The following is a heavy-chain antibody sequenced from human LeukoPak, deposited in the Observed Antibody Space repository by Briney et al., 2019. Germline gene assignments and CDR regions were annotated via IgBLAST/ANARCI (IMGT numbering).Heavy chain of an antibody. CDR3: TTFGSGSFDY. V-gene: IGHV1-2*06. J-gene: IGHJ4*02. CDR1: GYTFTGYY. Sequence: ASVKVSCKASGYTFTGYYMHWVRQAPGQGLEWMGRINPNSGGTNYAQKFQGRVTMTRDTSISTAYMELRKLRSDDTAVYYCTTFGSGSFDYWGQGTLVTVSS. CDR2: INPNSGGT. D-gene: IGHD3-10*01.